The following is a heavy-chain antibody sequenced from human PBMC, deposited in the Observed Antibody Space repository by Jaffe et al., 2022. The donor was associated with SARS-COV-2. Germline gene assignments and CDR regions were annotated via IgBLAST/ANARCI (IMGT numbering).Heavy chain of an antibody. CDR2: IYYSGST. Sequence: QVQLQESGPGLVKPSETLSLTCTVSGGSISSYYWSWIRQPPGKGLEWIGYIYYSGSTNYNPSLKSRVTISVDTSKNQFSLKLSSVTAADTAVYYCARAWGGDWYYYYMDVWGKGTTVTVSS. D-gene: IGHD3-16*01. CDR3: ARAWGGDWYYYYMDV. J-gene: IGHJ6*03. V-gene: IGHV4-59*01. CDR1: GGSISSYY.